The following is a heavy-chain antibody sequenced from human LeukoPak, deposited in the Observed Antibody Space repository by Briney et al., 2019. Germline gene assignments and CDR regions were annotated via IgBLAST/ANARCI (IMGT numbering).Heavy chain of an antibody. J-gene: IGHJ4*02. CDR2: IGGSGGST. V-gene: IGHV3-23*01. Sequence: PGGSLRLSCAASGFTFSSYAMSWVRQAPGKGLEWVSAIGGSGGSTYYADSVKGRFTISRDNSKNTLYLQMNSLRAEDTAVYYCANFGDYEGGGYFDYWGQGTLVTVSS. D-gene: IGHD4-17*01. CDR1: GFTFSSYA. CDR3: ANFGDYEGGGYFDY.